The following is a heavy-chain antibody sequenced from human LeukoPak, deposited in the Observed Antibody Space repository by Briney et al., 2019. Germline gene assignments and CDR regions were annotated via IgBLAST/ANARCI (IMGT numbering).Heavy chain of an antibody. V-gene: IGHV1-69*05. CDR2: IIPIFGTA. J-gene: IGHJ4*02. CDR3: ARASYYYDSSGYIDY. D-gene: IGHD3-22*01. CDR1: GYTFTDFG. Sequence: ASVKVSCKASGYTFTDFGFIWVRQAPGQGLEWMGRIIPIFGTANYAQKFQGRVTITTDESTSTAYMELSSLRSEDTAVYYCARASYYYDSSGYIDYWGQGTLVTVSS.